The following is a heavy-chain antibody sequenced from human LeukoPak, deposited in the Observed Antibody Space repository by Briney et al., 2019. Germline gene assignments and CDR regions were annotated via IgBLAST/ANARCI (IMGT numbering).Heavy chain of an antibody. Sequence: EASVNVSCKASGGTFSSYAISWVRQAPGQGLEWMGGIIPIFGTANYAQKFQGRVTITADESTSTAYMELSSLRSEDTAVYYCASWSPTYYYDSSGYYDQPFDYWGQGTLVTVSS. CDR1: GGTFSSYA. CDR2: IIPIFGTA. CDR3: ASWSPTYYYDSSGYYDQPFDY. D-gene: IGHD3-22*01. J-gene: IGHJ4*02. V-gene: IGHV1-69*13.